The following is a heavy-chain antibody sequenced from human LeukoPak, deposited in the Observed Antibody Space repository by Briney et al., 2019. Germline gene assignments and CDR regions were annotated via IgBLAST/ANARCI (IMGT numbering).Heavy chain of an antibody. CDR3: ARPVSKVAATPFNWFDP. J-gene: IGHJ5*02. CDR2: IYYSGST. D-gene: IGHD2-15*01. Sequence: SETLSLTCTVSGGSISSYYWSWIRQPPGKGLEWIGYIYYSGSTNYNPSLKSRVTISVDTSKNQFSLKLSSVTAADTAVYYCARPVSKVAATPFNWFDPWGQGTLVTVSS. V-gene: IGHV4-59*01. CDR1: GGSISSYY.